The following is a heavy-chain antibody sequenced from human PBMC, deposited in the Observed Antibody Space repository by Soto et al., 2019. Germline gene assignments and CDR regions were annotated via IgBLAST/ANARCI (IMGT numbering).Heavy chain of an antibody. V-gene: IGHV3-64*01. J-gene: IGHJ6*03. CDR1: GGTFSSYA. Sequence: GGSLRLSCASSGGTFSSYAMSWVRQAPGKGLEWVSGISSNGVSTYYANSVQGRFTISRDNSKNTVYLQMGSLRPEDMAAYYCARRARPDFYYMDVWGKGTTVTVSS. CDR2: ISSNGVST. D-gene: IGHD6-6*01. CDR3: ARRARPDFYYMDV.